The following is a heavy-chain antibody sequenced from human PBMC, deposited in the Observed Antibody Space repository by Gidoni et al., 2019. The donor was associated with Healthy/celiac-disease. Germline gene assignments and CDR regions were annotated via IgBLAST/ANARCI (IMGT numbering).Heavy chain of an antibody. CDR3: ARRENYYDSSGYLSY. V-gene: IGHV5-10-1*03. J-gene: IGHJ4*02. CDR2: IDPTDSYT. CDR1: VYRFTSYW. Sequence: EVQLLQSGAEVKKPGESLRSPCKASVYRFTSYWISWVRQMPGKGLEWMGRIDPTDSYTSYSPSFQGHVTISADKSITTAYLQWSSLKASDTAMYYCARRENYYDSSGYLSYWGQGTLVTVSS. D-gene: IGHD3-22*01.